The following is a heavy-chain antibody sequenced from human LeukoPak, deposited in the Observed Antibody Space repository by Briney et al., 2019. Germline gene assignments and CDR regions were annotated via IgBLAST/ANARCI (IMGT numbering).Heavy chain of an antibody. Sequence: PGGSLRLSCAASGFTFSSYAMSSVRHAPGEGLEWVSAISGSGGSKYYADSVNGRFTISRDNSKNTLYLQMNSLRAEDTAVYYCAKDPIKYYDILTGYPTWGQGTLVTVSS. CDR1: GFTFSSYA. V-gene: IGHV3-23*01. CDR3: AKDPIKYYDILTGYPT. D-gene: IGHD3-9*01. J-gene: IGHJ5*02. CDR2: ISGSGGSK.